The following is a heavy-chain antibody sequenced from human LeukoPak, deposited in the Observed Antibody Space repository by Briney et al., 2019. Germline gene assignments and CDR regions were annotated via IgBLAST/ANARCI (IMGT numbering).Heavy chain of an antibody. J-gene: IGHJ4*02. V-gene: IGHV4-31*03. Sequence: SETLSLTCTVSGGSISIGGYYWSWIRQHPGKGLEWIGYIYYGGITYYNPSLKSRVIISVDTSKNQFSLYLSSVTAADTAVYYCARVTSGEFADYWGQGTLVTVSS. CDR2: IYYGGIT. D-gene: IGHD3-10*01. CDR3: ARVTSGEFADY. CDR1: GGSISIGGYY.